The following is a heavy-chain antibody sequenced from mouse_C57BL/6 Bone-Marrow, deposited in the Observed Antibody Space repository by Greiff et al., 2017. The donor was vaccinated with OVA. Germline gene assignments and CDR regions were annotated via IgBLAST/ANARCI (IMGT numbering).Heavy chain of an antibody. J-gene: IGHJ4*01. Sequence: EVQLQQSGPELVKPGASVKISCKASGYSFTDYNMNWVKQSTGKSLEWIGVINPNYGTTSYNQKFKGKATLTVDQSSSTAYMQLNSLTSEDSAVYYCARYVHYGNYVKGAMDYWGQGTSVTVSS. CDR2: INPNYGTT. CDR3: ARYVHYGNYVKGAMDY. CDR1: GYSFTDYN. D-gene: IGHD2-1*01. V-gene: IGHV1-39*01.